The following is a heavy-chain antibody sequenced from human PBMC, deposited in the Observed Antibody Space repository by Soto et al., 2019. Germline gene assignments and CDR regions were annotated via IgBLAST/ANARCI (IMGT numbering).Heavy chain of an antibody. Sequence: QVQLVQSGAEVKKPGSSVKVSCKASGGTFSSYAISWVRQAPGQGLEWMGGIIPIFGTANYAQKFQGRVTITADETTSTAYMELISLRTEDTAVYYCARPTNRYYGMDVWGQGTTVTVSS. CDR1: GGTFSSYA. D-gene: IGHD5-12*01. CDR3: ARPTNRYYGMDV. CDR2: IIPIFGTA. V-gene: IGHV1-69*01. J-gene: IGHJ6*02.